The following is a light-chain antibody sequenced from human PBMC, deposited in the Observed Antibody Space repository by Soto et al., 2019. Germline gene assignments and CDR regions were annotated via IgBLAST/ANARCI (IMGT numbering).Light chain of an antibody. J-gene: IGKJ1*01. V-gene: IGKV3-11*01. CDR1: QSVSSY. CDR2: DAS. Sequence: EIVLTQSPATLSLSPGEGATLSCRASQSVSSYLAWYQQKPGQAPRLLIYDASNRATGIPARFSGSGSGTEFTLIISSLEPEDFALYYCQQHSNWPVTFGLGTKVEV. CDR3: QQHSNWPVT.